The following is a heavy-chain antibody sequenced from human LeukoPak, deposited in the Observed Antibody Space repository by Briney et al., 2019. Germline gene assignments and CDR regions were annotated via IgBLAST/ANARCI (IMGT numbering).Heavy chain of an antibody. Sequence: AGGSLRLSCAASGFTFNNYGMHWVRQAPGKGLEWVAVISDDGNKKYYADSVKGRFTISRDNSKNTVYLQMNSLRAEDTAMYYCAKDSRNYYFDYWGQGTLVIVSS. CDR1: GFTFNNYG. CDR3: AKDSRNYYFDY. J-gene: IGHJ4*02. V-gene: IGHV3-30*18. CDR2: ISDDGNKK.